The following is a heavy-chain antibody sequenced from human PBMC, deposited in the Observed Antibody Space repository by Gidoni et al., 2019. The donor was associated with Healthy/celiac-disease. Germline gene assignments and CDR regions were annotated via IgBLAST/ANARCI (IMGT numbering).Heavy chain of an antibody. D-gene: IGHD2-2*01. CDR3: ALGYCSSTSCLAGMDV. J-gene: IGHJ6*02. CDR2: IIPIFSKA. CDR1: GGTFSSYA. Sequence: AQLVQSGAEVKKPGSSVKVSCKASGGTFSSYAISWVLQAPEQGLEWLGGIIPIFSKANYAQKFQGRVTITADESTSTAYMELSSLRSEDTAVYYCALGYCSSTSCLAGMDVWGQGTTVTVSS. V-gene: IGHV1-69*01.